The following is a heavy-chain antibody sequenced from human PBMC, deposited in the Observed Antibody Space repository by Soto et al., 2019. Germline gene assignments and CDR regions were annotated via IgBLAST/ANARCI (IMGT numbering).Heavy chain of an antibody. CDR1: GGTFSSYG. J-gene: IGHJ3*02. V-gene: IGHV1-69*13. Sequence: ASVKVSCKASGGTFSSYGIHWVRQAPGQGLEWMGGIIPMSGTPNYAQKFQGRVAISVDGATRAAYMELRSLKSEDTAMYYCARENFYGSGSYYRDAFDIWGQGTLVTVSS. CDR3: ARENFYGSGSYYRDAFDI. D-gene: IGHD3-10*01. CDR2: IIPMSGTP.